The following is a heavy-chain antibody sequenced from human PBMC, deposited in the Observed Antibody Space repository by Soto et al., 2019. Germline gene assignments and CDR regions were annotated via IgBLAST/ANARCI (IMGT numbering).Heavy chain of an antibody. D-gene: IGHD1-1*01. J-gene: IGHJ2*01. CDR3: ARDQCSIGQPKGYPCWYFDL. CDR1: GGSISSGGYY. V-gene: IGHV4-31*03. CDR2: IYYSGST. Sequence: QVQLQESGPGLVKPSQTLSLTCTVSGGSISSGGYYWSWIRQHPGKGLEWIGYIYYSGSTYYNPSLKSRVTISVDTSKNQFSLKLSSVTAADTAVYYCARDQCSIGQPKGYPCWYFDLWGRGTLVTVSS.